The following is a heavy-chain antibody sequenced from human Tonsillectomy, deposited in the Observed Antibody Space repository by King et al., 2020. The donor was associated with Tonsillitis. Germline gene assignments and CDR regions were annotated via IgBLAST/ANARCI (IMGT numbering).Heavy chain of an antibody. Sequence: VPLQESGPGLVKPSQTLSLTCTVSGDSISGGNYYWSWIRQPAGKGLEWIGRIYTSGSTNYNPSLKSRVTMSVDTSQNQFSLKLSSVTAADTAVYYCARGAIAAPIDSWGQGTLVTVSS. J-gene: IGHJ4*02. CDR1: GDSISGGNYY. D-gene: IGHD6-13*01. CDR2: IYTSGST. CDR3: ARGAIAAPIDS. V-gene: IGHV4-61*02.